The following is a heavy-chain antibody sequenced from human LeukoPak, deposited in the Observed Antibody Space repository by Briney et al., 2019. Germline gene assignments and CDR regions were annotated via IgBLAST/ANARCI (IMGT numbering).Heavy chain of an antibody. J-gene: IGHJ4*02. CDR3: ARASWISTVDAVC. Sequence: GGETSYADSVKGRFTLSRDISRNTVYLQLNNLRVEDTATYYCARASWISTVDAVCWGQGTQVTVSS. V-gene: IGHV3-23*01. CDR2: GGET. D-gene: IGHD2-2*03.